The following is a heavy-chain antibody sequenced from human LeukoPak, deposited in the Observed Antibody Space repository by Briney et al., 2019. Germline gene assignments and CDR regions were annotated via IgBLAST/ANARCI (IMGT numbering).Heavy chain of an antibody. V-gene: IGHV3-53*01. Sequence: GGSLRLSCAASGFTFSSYSMNWVRQVPGKGLEWVSVIYSGGSTYYADSVKGRFTISRDNSKNTLYLQMNSLRAEDTAVYYCARDSTGLRYFDYWGQGTLVTVSS. CDR3: ARDSTGLRYFDY. J-gene: IGHJ4*02. D-gene: IGHD4-17*01. CDR1: GFTFSSYS. CDR2: IYSGGST.